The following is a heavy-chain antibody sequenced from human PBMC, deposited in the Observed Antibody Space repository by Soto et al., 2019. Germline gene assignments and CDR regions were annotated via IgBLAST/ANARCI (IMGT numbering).Heavy chain of an antibody. CDR1: GFTFSSYG. CDR3: AKEGRRGYSYGYYGMDV. V-gene: IGHV3-30*18. J-gene: IGHJ6*02. CDR2: ISFDGSNK. D-gene: IGHD5-18*01. Sequence: GGSLRLSCAASGFTFSSYGIHWVRQAPGKWLEWVAVISFDGSNKYYADSVKGRFTISRDNSQNTLYLQMNSLRTEDTAVFYCAKEGRRGYSYGYYGMDVWGQGXTVTVSS.